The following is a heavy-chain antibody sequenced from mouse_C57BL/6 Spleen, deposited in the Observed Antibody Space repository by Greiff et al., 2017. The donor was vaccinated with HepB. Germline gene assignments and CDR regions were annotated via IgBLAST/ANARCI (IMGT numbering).Heavy chain of an antibody. Sequence: QVQLQQPGAELVRPGTSVKLSCKASGYTFTSYWMHWVKQRPGQGLEWIGVIDPSDSYTNYNQKFKGKATLTVDTSSSTAYMQLSSLTSEDSAVYYCARFRDPYYFDYWGQGTTLTVSS. CDR2: IDPSDSYT. CDR3: ARFRDPYYFDY. V-gene: IGHV1-59*01. CDR1: GYTFTSYW. J-gene: IGHJ2*01.